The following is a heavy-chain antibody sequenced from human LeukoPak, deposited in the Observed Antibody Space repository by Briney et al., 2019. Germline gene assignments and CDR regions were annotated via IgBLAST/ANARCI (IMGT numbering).Heavy chain of an antibody. J-gene: IGHJ3*02. V-gene: IGHV3-7*01. CDR3: ANVGAGKGHDAFDI. CDR1: GFASGSYC. CDR2: IKHDGSEV. D-gene: IGHD1-26*01. Sequence: PGGSLRLSCVASGFASGSYCMSWVRQAPGKGLEWVANIKHDGSEVSYLESVKGRFTISRDNAKNSLYLQMNSLRAEDTAVYYCANVGAGKGHDAFDIWGQGTMVTVSS.